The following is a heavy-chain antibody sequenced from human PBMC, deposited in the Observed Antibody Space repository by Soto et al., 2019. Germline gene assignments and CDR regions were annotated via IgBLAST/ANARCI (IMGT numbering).Heavy chain of an antibody. D-gene: IGHD3-3*01. V-gene: IGHV4-39*06. CDR3: ARGATYYDFWSGYYTSYTYYGMDV. CDR1: GSSISSSGYY. CDR2: LYYNVGT. Sequence: SETLSLTCTVSGSSISSSGYYWGWIRQPPGRGLEWIGSLYYNVGTYYNPSLKSRVTISRDNAKNTLHLQMNSLRAEDTAVYYCARGATYYDFWSGYYTSYTYYGMDVWGQGTTVTVSS. J-gene: IGHJ6*02.